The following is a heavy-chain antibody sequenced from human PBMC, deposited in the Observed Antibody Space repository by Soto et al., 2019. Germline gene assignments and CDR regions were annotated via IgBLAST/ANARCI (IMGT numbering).Heavy chain of an antibody. V-gene: IGHV1-18*01. CDR2: ISGYNGNT. CDR3: AATCCHYFGGDV. J-gene: IGHJ6*02. CDR1: DHTFTYYG. D-gene: IGHD1-1*01. Sequence: QVQLLQSGGEVKKPGASVKVSCNSSDHTFTYYGINWVRRAPGHGLEWMGWISGYNGNTKYAQKFQDRVTMSADTRTRTAYMEMRSLTSDGTAVYVCAATCCHYFGGDVWGQGTTVTVS.